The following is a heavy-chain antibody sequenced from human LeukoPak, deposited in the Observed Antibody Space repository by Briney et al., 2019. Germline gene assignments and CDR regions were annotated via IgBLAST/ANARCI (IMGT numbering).Heavy chain of an antibody. Sequence: TGGSLRLSCAASGFTVSNDYVSWVRQAPGKGLEWVSTIYSDATTYYTGSVKGRFTISRDHSKNMLYLQMDNLRADDTAVYYCARGGGAFCGGDCHRTFDSWGQGTLVTVSS. CDR2: IYSDATT. J-gene: IGHJ4*02. V-gene: IGHV3-53*01. CDR3: ARGGGAFCGGDCHRTFDS. D-gene: IGHD2-21*02. CDR1: GFTVSNDY.